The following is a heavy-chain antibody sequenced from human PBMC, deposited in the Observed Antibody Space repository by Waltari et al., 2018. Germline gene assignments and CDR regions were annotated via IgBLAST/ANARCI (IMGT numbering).Heavy chain of an antibody. V-gene: IGHV3-7*03. Sequence: EVQLVESGGGLVQPGGSLRLSCAASGFTFSSYWMSWVRQAPGKGLEWGANIKQDGREKYYVDSVKGRFTISRDNAKNSLYLQMNSLRAEDTAVYYCARDRDWNYTDRDGMDVWGQGTTVTVSS. D-gene: IGHD1-7*01. CDR1: GFTFSSYW. CDR2: IKQDGREK. J-gene: IGHJ6*02. CDR3: ARDRDWNYTDRDGMDV.